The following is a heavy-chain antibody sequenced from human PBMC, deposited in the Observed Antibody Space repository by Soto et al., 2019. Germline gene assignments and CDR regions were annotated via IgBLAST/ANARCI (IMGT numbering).Heavy chain of an antibody. J-gene: IGHJ4*02. CDR1: GGTFSSYA. CDR3: ARDPGKAVTTELDY. CDR2: IIPIFGTA. Sequence: GASVKVSCKASGGTFSSYAISWVRQAPGQGLEWMGGIIPIFGTANYAQKFQGRVTITADESTSTAYMELSSLRSEDTAVYYCARDPGKAVTTELDYWGQGTLVTVSS. V-gene: IGHV1-69*13. D-gene: IGHD4-17*01.